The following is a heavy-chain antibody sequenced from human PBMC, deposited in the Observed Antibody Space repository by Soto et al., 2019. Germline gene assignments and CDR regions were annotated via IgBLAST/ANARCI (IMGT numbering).Heavy chain of an antibody. CDR3: ARVPSRRGIAAAEFDY. Sequence: SETLSLTCTVSGGSISSGGYYWSWIRQHPGKGLEWIGYIYYSGSTYYNPSLKSRVTISVDTSKNQFSLKLSSVTAADTAVYYCARVPSRRGIAAAEFDYWGQGTLVTVSS. CDR2: IYYSGST. CDR1: GGSISSGGYY. D-gene: IGHD6-13*01. J-gene: IGHJ4*02. V-gene: IGHV4-31*03.